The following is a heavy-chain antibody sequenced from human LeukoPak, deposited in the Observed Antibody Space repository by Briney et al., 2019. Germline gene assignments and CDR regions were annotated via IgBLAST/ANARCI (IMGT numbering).Heavy chain of an antibody. J-gene: IGHJ4*02. V-gene: IGHV3-9*01. CDR2: INWSGGRV. CDR1: GFTFENYA. CDR3: SKRAGFEQESRLEY. Sequence: GGSLRLSCVASGFTFENYALHWVRQVPGKGLEWVSGINWSGGRVDHVTSVKGRFIISRDNARNSVCLHMNRLRREDTALYYCSKRAGFEQESRLEYWGEGALVTVSS. D-gene: IGHD5-12*01.